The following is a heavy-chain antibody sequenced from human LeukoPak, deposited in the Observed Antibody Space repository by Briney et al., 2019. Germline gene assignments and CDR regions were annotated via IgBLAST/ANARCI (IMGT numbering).Heavy chain of an antibody. CDR1: GGTFSSYA. Sequence: SVKVSCKASGGTFSSYAISWVRQAPGQGLEWMGGIIPIFGTANYAQKFQGRVTITADESTSTAYMELSSLRSEDTAVYYCARGILTGYYMIDWFDPWGQGTLVTVSS. J-gene: IGHJ5*02. CDR2: IIPIFGTA. V-gene: IGHV1-69*13. CDR3: ARGILTGYYMIDWFDP. D-gene: IGHD3-9*01.